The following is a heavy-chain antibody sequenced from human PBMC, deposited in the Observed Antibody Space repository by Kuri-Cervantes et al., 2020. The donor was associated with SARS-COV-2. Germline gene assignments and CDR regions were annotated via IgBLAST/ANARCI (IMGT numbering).Heavy chain of an antibody. V-gene: IGHV3-7*01. D-gene: IGHD3-22*01. J-gene: IGHJ4*02. CDR1: GFTFSNAW. Sequence: GGSLRLSCAASGFTFSNAWMSWVRQAPGKGLEWVANIKQDGSEKYYVDSVKGRFTISRDNAKNSLYLQMSSLRAEDTAVYYCARDPHGSGYYDYWGQGTLVTVSS. CDR3: ARDPHGSGYYDY. CDR2: IKQDGSEK.